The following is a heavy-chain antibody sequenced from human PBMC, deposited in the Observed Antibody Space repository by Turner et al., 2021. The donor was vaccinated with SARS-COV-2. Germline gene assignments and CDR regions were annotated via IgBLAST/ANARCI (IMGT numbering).Heavy chain of an antibody. CDR3: ARETWGRDPDY. V-gene: IGHV3-53*04. CDR2: IYSGGST. Sequence: EVQPVESGGGLVQPGGSLRLPCAASGFTVSSNYMSWVRQAQGKGLEWVSVIYSGGSTYYADSVKGRFTISRHNSKNTLYLQMNSLRAEDTAVYYCARETWGRDPDYWGQGTLVTVSS. CDR1: GFTVSSNY. J-gene: IGHJ4*02. D-gene: IGHD3-16*01.